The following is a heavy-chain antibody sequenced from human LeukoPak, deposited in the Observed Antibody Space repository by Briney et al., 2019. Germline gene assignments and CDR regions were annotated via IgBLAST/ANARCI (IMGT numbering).Heavy chain of an antibody. CDR1: GGSISSGDYY. J-gene: IGHJ4*02. V-gene: IGHV4-30-4*01. Sequence: SETLSLTCTVSGGSISSGDYYWSWIRQPPGKGLEWIGYIYYSGSTYYNPSLKSRVTISVDTSKNQFSLKLSSVTAADTAVYYCAREVLLAYYDSSGYWYYFDYWGQGTLVTVSS. CDR2: IYYSGST. CDR3: AREVLLAYYDSSGYWYYFDY. D-gene: IGHD3-22*01.